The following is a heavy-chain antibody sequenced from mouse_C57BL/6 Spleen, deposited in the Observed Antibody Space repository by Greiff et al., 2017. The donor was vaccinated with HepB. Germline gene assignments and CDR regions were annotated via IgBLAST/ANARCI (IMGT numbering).Heavy chain of an antibody. CDR2: INPNNGGT. CDR3: ARYWDWYFDV. Sequence: EVKLVESGPELVKPGASVKMSCKASGYTFTDYNMHWVKQSHGKSLEWIGYINPNNGGTSYNQKFKGKATLTVNKSSSTAYMELRSLTSEDSAVYYCARYWDWYFDVWGTGTTVTVSS. CDR1: GYTFTDYN. D-gene: IGHD4-1*01. J-gene: IGHJ1*03. V-gene: IGHV1-22*01.